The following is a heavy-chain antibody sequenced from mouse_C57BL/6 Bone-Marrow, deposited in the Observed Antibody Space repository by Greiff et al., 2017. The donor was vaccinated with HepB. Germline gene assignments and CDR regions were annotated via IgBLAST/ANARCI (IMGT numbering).Heavy chain of an antibody. J-gene: IGHJ2*01. CDR1: GYAFSSSW. CDR2: IYPGDGDT. V-gene: IGHV1-82*01. CDR3: ARGGLTTVVAFDY. D-gene: IGHD1-1*01. Sequence: QVQLQQSGPELVKPGASVKISCKASGYAFSSSWMNWVKQRPGKGLEWIGRIYPGDGDTNYNGKFKGKATLTADKSSSTAYMQLSSLTSEDSAVYFCARGGLTTVVAFDYWGQGTTLTVSS.